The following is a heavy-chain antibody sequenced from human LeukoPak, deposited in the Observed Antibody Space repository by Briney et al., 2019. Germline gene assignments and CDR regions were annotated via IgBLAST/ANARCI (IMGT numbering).Heavy chain of an antibody. Sequence: PGGSLRLSCAASGFTSSDYYMSWIRQAPGKGLEWVSYISSSGSTIYYADSVKGRFTISRDNAENSLYLEMNSLRVEDTAIYYCVRDRGSYRPIDYWGQGTLVTVSS. CDR3: VRDRGSYRPIDY. CDR1: GFTSSDYY. V-gene: IGHV3-11*04. CDR2: ISSSGSTI. J-gene: IGHJ4*02. D-gene: IGHD1-26*01.